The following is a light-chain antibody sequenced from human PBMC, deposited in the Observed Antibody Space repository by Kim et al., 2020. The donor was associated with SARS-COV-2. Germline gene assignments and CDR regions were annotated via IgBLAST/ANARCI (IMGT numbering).Light chain of an antibody. V-gene: IGLV2-14*03. CDR3: SSRSSSSTRV. Sequence: GQSITISCTGPSSGVGGDNYVSWYQQHPGKDPKVMIYAVSNRPSGVSTRFSGSKSGNTSAPTISGLQAEGGADYYCSSRSSSSTRVFGGGTQLTVL. CDR2: AVS. CDR1: SSGVGGDNY. J-gene: IGLJ3*02.